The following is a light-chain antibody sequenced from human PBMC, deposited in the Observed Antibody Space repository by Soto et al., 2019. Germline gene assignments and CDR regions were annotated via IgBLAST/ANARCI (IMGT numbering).Light chain of an antibody. Sequence: EIVMTQSPATLSVSPGERATLSCRSSQSVSSNLAWYQQKPGQAPRLLIYGASTRATGIPARFSGSGSGTEFTLTISSLQSEDFAVYYCQQRSNWPMSTFGQGTRLEI. CDR3: QQRSNWPMST. V-gene: IGKV3-15*01. J-gene: IGKJ5*01. CDR2: GAS. CDR1: QSVSSN.